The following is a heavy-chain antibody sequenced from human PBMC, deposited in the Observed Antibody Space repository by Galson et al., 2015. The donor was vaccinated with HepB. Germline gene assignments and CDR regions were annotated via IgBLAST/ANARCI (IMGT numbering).Heavy chain of an antibody. CDR3: ARDGIAYEITY. CDR2: ISSASSYI. D-gene: IGHD3-10*01. CDR1: GYTFSDYS. V-gene: IGHV3-21*01. J-gene: IGHJ4*02. Sequence: SLRLSCAASGYTFSDYSMNWVRQAPGKGLEWVSFISSASSYIHYADSVKGRFTISRDNAKNSLYLQMNSLRAEDTAVYYRARDGIAYEITYWGQGTPVTVSS.